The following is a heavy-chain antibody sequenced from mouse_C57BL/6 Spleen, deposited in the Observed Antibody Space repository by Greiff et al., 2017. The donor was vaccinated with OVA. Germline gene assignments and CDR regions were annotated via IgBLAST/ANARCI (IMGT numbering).Heavy chain of an antibody. CDR2: INPYNGGT. Sequence: EVQLQQSGPVLVKPGASVKMSCKASGYTFTDYYMNWVKQSHGKSLEWIGVINPYNGGTSYNQKFKGKATLTVDKSSSTAYMELNSLTSEDSAVYYRARDDYDDYAMDYWGQGTSVTVSS. CDR1: GYTFTDYY. D-gene: IGHD2-4*01. J-gene: IGHJ4*01. V-gene: IGHV1-19*01. CDR3: ARDDYDDYAMDY.